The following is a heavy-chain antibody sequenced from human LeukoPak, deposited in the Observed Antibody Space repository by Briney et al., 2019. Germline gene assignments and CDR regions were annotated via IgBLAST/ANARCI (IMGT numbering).Heavy chain of an antibody. J-gene: IGHJ5*02. CDR3: ARGPGYCSSTSCYNWFDP. CDR2: IYYSGST. CDR1: GGSISSSSYY. Sequence: PSETLSLTCTVSGGSISSSSYYWGWIRQPPGKGLEWIGSIYYSGSTYYNPSLKSRVTISVDTSKNQFSLKLSSVTAADTAVYYCARGPGYCSSTSCYNWFDPWGQGTLVTVSS. V-gene: IGHV4-39*01. D-gene: IGHD2-2*01.